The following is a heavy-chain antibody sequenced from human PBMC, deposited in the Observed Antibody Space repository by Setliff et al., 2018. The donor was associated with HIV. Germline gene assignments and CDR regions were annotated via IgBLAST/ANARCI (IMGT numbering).Heavy chain of an antibody. CDR3: TTGTRLVD. Sequence: GSLRLSCAASGFTFSNYAMSWVRQAPGKGLEWVSIISASGGSTYYADSVKGRFTISRDKSKNTLYLQMNSLRAEDTAFYYCTTGTRLVDWGQGALVTVSS. CDR2: ISASGGST. D-gene: IGHD2-21*01. V-gene: IGHV3-23*01. J-gene: IGHJ4*02. CDR1: GFTFSNYA.